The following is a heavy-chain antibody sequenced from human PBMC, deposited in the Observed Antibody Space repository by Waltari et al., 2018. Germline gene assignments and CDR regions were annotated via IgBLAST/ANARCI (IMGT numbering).Heavy chain of an antibody. Sequence: EVQLLESGGGLVQPGGSLRLSCAASGFTFSSYAMSWVRQAPGKGLYWVSVIYSCGSTYYADSVKGRFTISRDNSKNTLYLQMNSLRAEDTAVYYCAKDSLPDDAFDIWGQGTMVTVSS. CDR1: GFTFSSYA. D-gene: IGHD3-16*02. J-gene: IGHJ3*02. CDR3: AKDSLPDDAFDI. V-gene: IGHV3-23*03. CDR2: IYSCGST.